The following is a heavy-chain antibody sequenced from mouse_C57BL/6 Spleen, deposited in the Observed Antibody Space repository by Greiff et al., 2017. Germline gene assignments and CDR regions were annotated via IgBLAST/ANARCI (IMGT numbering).Heavy chain of an antibody. V-gene: IGHV14-3*01. CDR1: GFNITNTC. D-gene: IGHD3-3*01. CDR3: ASRGRDFDY. Sequence: EVQLQQSVAELVRPGASVKLSCTASGFNITNTCIPWVKQRPEQGLEWIGRIDPANGNTKYAPKFQGKATITADTSSNTAYLQLSSLTSEDTAIYYCASRGRDFDYWGQGTTLTVSS. CDR2: IDPANGNT. J-gene: IGHJ2*01.